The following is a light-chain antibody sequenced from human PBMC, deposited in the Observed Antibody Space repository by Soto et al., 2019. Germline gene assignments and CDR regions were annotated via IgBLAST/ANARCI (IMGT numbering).Light chain of an antibody. Sequence: QSALTQPASVSGSPGQSITLSCTGTSSDVGGYNYVSWYQQHPDKAPKLMIYEVNNRPSGVSNRFSGSESGDTASLTISGLQAEDEADYYCISYSSTSTQVVFGGGTKVTVL. V-gene: IGLV2-14*01. J-gene: IGLJ2*01. CDR2: EVN. CDR3: ISYSSTSTQVV. CDR1: SSDVGGYNY.